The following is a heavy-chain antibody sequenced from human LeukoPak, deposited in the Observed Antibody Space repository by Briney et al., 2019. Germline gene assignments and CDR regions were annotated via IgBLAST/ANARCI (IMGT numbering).Heavy chain of an antibody. CDR1: RCTFSSYA. V-gene: IGHV3-23*01. CDR3: AKEFNGVIPFDY. Sequence: GGSLRLSCAASRCTFSSYAVSWVRQAPGKGLEWVSAISGTGGSTYYADSVKGRFTISRDNSKNTLYLQMNSLRAEDTAVYYCAKEFNGVIPFDYWGQGTLVTVSS. J-gene: IGHJ4*02. CDR2: ISGTGGST. D-gene: IGHD2-8*01.